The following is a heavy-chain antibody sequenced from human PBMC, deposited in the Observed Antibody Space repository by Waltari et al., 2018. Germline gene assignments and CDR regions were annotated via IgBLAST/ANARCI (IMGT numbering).Heavy chain of an antibody. CDR3: ARGRNDSSGYYYVKSRRRGGFDY. CDR1: GGSFSGYY. J-gene: IGHJ4*02. Sequence: QVQLQQWGAGLLKPSETLSLTCAVSGGSFSGYYWSWIRQPPGKGLEWVGEINHSGSTNYNPSLKSRVTISVDTSKNQFSLKLSSVTAADTAVYYCARGRNDSSGYYYVKSRRRGGFDYWGQGTLVTVSS. D-gene: IGHD3-22*01. V-gene: IGHV4-34*01. CDR2: INHSGST.